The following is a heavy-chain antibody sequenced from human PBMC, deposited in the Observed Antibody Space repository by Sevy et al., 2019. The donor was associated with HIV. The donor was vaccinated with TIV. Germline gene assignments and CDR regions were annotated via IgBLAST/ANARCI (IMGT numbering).Heavy chain of an antibody. CDR1: GYTFTSYY. J-gene: IGHJ3*02. Sequence: ASVKVSCKASGYTFTSYYMHWVRQAPGRGLEWMGIINPSGGSTSYAQKFQGRVTMTRDTSTSTVYMELSSLRSEDTAVYYCARGCGGDCYLDAFDIWGQGTMVTVSS. CDR3: ARGCGGDCYLDAFDI. CDR2: INPSGGST. V-gene: IGHV1-46*01. D-gene: IGHD2-21*02.